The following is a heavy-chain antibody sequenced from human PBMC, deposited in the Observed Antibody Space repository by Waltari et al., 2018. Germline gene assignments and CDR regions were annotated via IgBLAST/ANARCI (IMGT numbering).Heavy chain of an antibody. V-gene: IGHV3-74*01. CDR3: ARGYYYDYYYGIDV. J-gene: IGHJ6*02. Sequence: EVQLVESGGGLVQPGGSLRLSCAASGFTFSTDWMHWVSQAAGKGLVVVSGIKSDGGSTTYAESGKGGFTISRDNAKNTLYLQMNRLRAEDTAMYYCARGYYYDYYYGIDVWGQGTTVTVSS. D-gene: IGHD3-22*01. CDR2: IKSDGGST. CDR1: GFTFSTDW.